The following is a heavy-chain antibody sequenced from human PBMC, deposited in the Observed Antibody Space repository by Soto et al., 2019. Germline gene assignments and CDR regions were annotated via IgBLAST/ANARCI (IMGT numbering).Heavy chain of an antibody. D-gene: IGHD4-17*01. V-gene: IGHV5-51*01. CDR3: ARLGTPNWATVTRYGMDV. CDR1: GYSYTNYW. CDR2: IYPGDSXT. J-gene: IGHJ6*02. Sequence: GESLKVSCKGSGYSYTNYWIGWGRXXXXXGLEWMGIIYPGDSXTRYSPSXKGXVTISADKSISTAYLQWSSLKASDTDMYYCARLGTPNWATVTRYGMDVWGQGTTVTVSS.